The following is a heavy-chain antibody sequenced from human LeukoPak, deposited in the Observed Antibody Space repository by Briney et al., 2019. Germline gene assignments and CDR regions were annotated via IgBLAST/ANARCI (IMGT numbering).Heavy chain of an antibody. D-gene: IGHD3-16*01. CDR1: GFTFSTTW. J-gene: IGHJ4*02. Sequence: GGSLRLSCIVSGFTFSTTWMSWVRQAPGKGPEWVDIINQDGSEKIYVDSLKGRFTISRDNAKDSLHLQMHSLRVEDTAVYYCARATRLPDYWGQGTLVTVSS. V-gene: IGHV3-7*01. CDR3: ARATRLPDY. CDR2: INQDGSEK.